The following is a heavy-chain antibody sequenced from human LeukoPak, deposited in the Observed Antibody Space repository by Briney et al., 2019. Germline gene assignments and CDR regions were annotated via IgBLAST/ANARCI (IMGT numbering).Heavy chain of an antibody. CDR1: GFTFSSYA. V-gene: IGHV3-30-3*01. CDR3: AKARSLAAVDY. D-gene: IGHD6-6*01. CDR2: ISYDGSNK. Sequence: GGSLRLSCAASGFTFSSYAMHWVRQAPGKVLEWVAVISYDGSNKYYTDSVKGRFTISRDNSKNTLYLQMSILRAEDKAVYYWAKARSLAAVDYWGQGTLVTVSS. J-gene: IGHJ4*02.